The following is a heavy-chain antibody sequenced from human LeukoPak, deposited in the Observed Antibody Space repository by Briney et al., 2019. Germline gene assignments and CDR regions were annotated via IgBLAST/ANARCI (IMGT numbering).Heavy chain of an antibody. CDR3: AKDDRVGVWGVIGFDY. D-gene: IGHD3-10*01. Sequence: GGSLRLSCAASGFTFSSYGMSWVRQAPGKGLEWVSAISGSGGSTYYADSVKGRFTISRDNSKNTLYLQMNSLRAEDTAVYYCAKDDRVGVWGVIGFDYWGQGTLVTVSS. CDR2: ISGSGGST. CDR1: GFTFSSYG. J-gene: IGHJ4*02. V-gene: IGHV3-23*01.